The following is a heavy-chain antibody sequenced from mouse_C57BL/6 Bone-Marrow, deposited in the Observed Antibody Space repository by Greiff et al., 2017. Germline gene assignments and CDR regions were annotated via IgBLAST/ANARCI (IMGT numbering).Heavy chain of an antibody. CDR1: GYAFSSSW. D-gene: IGHD1-1*01. CDR2: IYPGDGDT. CDR3: ARSSYYYGSSYVTYFDY. Sequence: QVQLKESGPELVKPGASVKISCKASGYAFSSSWMNWVKQRPGKGLEWIGRIYPGDGDTNYNGKFKGKATLTADKSSSPAYMQLSSLTSEDSAVYFCARSSYYYGSSYVTYFDYWGQGTTLTVSS. V-gene: IGHV1-82*01. J-gene: IGHJ2*01.